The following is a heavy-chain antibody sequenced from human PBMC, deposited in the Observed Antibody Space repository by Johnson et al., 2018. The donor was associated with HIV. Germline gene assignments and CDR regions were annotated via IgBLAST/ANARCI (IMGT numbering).Heavy chain of an antibody. CDR3: ARGRGVVVLHGAFDI. J-gene: IGHJ3*02. CDR1: GFTFSSYA. D-gene: IGHD2-2*01. CDR2: IKSETDGGTT. V-gene: IGHV3-15*01. Sequence: VQVVESGGGLIQPGRSLRLSCAASGFTFSSYAMHWVRQAPGKGLEWVGRIKSETDGGTTDYAAPVKGRFTISRDDSKHTLYLQMNSLRAEDTAVYYCARGRGVVVLHGAFDIWGQGTMVTVSS.